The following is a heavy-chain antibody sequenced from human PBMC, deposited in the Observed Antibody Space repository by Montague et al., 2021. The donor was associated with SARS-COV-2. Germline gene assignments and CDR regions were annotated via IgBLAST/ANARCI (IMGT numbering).Heavy chain of an antibody. CDR1: SGSIISSGYY. Sequence: SETLSLTRSVSSGSIISSGYYWGWIRQPPGKELEWFGNIYYSGNTHSNPTLQSPGTVSAATSQYHLSLRPSSVTAADTAVYFCAGGMIRGVTTPFDYWGQGSQVTVSS. CDR3: AGGMIRGVTTPFDY. V-gene: IGHV4-39*02. J-gene: IGHJ4*02. D-gene: IGHD3-10*01. CDR2: IYYSGNT.